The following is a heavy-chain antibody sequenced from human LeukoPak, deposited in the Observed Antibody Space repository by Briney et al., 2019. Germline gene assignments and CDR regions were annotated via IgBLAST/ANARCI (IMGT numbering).Heavy chain of an antibody. D-gene: IGHD3-10*01. Sequence: SVKVSCKASGGTFSSYAISWVRQAPGQGLEWMGRIIPILGIANYAQKFQGRVTITADKSTSTAYMELSSLRSEDTAVYYCASVRPITVVREPYYYYGMDVWGRGTTVTVSS. CDR3: ASVRPITVVREPYYYYGMDV. J-gene: IGHJ6*02. CDR2: IIPILGIA. CDR1: GGTFSSYA. V-gene: IGHV1-69*04.